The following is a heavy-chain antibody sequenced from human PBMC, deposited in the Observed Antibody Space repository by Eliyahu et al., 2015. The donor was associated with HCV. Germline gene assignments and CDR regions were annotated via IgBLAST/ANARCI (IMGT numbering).Heavy chain of an antibody. V-gene: IGHV3-53*01. J-gene: IGHJ4*02. CDR3: TRFGGYSGNELTY. CDR2: IYSGGST. D-gene: IGHD5-12*01. CDR1: GFTVSSSY. Sequence: EVQLVESGGGLIQPGGSLRLSCAASGFTVSSSYXSWVRQAPGKGLEWVSVIYSGGSTYYADSVKGRFTISRDNSNNTLFLQMNSLRAEDTAVYYCTRFGGYSGNELTYWGQGTLVTVSS.